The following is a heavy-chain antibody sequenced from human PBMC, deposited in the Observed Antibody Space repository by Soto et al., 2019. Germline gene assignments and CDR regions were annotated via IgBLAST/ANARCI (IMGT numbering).Heavy chain of an antibody. J-gene: IGHJ3*02. V-gene: IGHV4-59*08. CDR2: IYYSGST. CDR3: ARRPGFGHAFDI. D-gene: IGHD3-10*01. CDR1: GGSISSYY. Sequence: PSETLSLTCTVSGGSISSYYLTWIRQPPGKGLEWIGYIYYSGSTNYNPSLKSRVTISADASKNQFSLKLTSVTAADTAVYFCARRPGFGHAFDIWGQGKMVTVSS.